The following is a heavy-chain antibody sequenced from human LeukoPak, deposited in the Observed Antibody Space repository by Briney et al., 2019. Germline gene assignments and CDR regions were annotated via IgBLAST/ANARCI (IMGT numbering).Heavy chain of an antibody. Sequence: SETLSLTCTVSGGSISSYYWNWIRQPPGEGLEWIGYIYHSGSTNFNPSLKSRVTISVDTSKNQFSLNLSSVTAADTAVYYCVRSFWGYYFDYWGQGILVTVSS. CDR1: GGSISSYY. V-gene: IGHV4-59*01. CDR3: VRSFWGYYFDY. CDR2: IYHSGST. J-gene: IGHJ4*02. D-gene: IGHD3-16*01.